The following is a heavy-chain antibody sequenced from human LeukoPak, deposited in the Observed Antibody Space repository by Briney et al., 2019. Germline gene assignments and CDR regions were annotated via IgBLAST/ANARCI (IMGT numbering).Heavy chain of an antibody. J-gene: IGHJ6*03. V-gene: IGHV3-74*01. Sequence: GGSLRLSCAAFGFTFSSYWMHWVRQAPGKGLVWVSRINSDGSSTSYADSVKGRFTISRDNAKNTLYLQMNSLRAEDTAVYYCARGSVATIYYYYYYMDVWGKGTTVTISS. CDR3: ARGSVATIYYYYYYMDV. CDR2: INSDGSST. CDR1: GFTFSSYW. D-gene: IGHD5-12*01.